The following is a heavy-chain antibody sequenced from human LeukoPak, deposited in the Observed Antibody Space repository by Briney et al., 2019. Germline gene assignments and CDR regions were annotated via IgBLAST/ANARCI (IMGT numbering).Heavy chain of an antibody. V-gene: IGHV1-46*01. CDR3: ARELWFGELLIHAFDI. J-gene: IGHJ3*02. CDR2: INPSGGST. Sequence: ASVKVSCKASGYTFTSYYMHWVRQAPGQGLEWMGIINPSGGSTSYAQKFQGRVTMTRDTSTSTVYMELSSLRSEDTAVYYCARELWFGELLIHAFDIWGQGTMVTVSS. D-gene: IGHD3-10*01. CDR1: GYTFTSYY.